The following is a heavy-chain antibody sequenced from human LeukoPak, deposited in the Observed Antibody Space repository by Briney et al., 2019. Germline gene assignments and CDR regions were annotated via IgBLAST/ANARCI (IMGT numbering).Heavy chain of an antibody. CDR3: ARYSVANWFDP. CDR2: INWNGGST. Sequence: PGGSLRLSCAASGFTFDEYGMSWVRQAPGKGLEWVSGINWNGGSTGYADSVKGRFTISRYNAKNFLYLQMNSLRAEDTALYYCARYSVANWFDPWGQGTLVTVSS. D-gene: IGHD2-15*01. CDR1: GFTFDEYG. V-gene: IGHV3-20*04. J-gene: IGHJ5*02.